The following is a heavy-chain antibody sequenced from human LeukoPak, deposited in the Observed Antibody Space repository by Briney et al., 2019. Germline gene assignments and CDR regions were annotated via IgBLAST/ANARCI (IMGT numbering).Heavy chain of an antibody. Sequence: ASVKISCKPSGGTFSKYAVAWVRQAPGQGLEWMGHIIPIFGTTSYAPKFQGRVTLTADEVTTTAYMELRSLTSEDTAVYYCTRDPPVASAPGYFDSWGQGSLVTVSS. V-gene: IGHV1-69*01. D-gene: IGHD2-15*01. CDR3: TRDPPVASAPGYFDS. CDR2: IIPIFGTT. CDR1: GGTFSKYA. J-gene: IGHJ4*02.